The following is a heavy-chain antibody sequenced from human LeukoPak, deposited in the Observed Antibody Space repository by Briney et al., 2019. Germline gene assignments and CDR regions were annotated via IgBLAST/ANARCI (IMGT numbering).Heavy chain of an antibody. CDR1: GFTFSSYG. J-gene: IGHJ6*03. CDR3: ARLNYYDSSGYPTYYYYYYMDV. CDR2: INHSGST. Sequence: GSLRLSCAASGFTFSSYGMHWIRQPPGKGLEWIGEINHSGSTNYNPSLKSRVTISVDTSKNQFSLKLSSVTAADTAVYYCARLNYYDSSGYPTYYYYYYMDVWGKGTTVTVSS. D-gene: IGHD3-22*01. V-gene: IGHV4-34*01.